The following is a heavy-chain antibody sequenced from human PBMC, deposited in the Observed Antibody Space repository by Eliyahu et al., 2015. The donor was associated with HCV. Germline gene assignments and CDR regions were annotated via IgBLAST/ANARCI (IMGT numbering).Heavy chain of an antibody. Sequence: QLQLQESGPGLVKPSETLSLTCTVSGGSXSSSSYYWGWIRQPPGKGLEWIGSIYYSGSTYYNPSLKSRVIISVDTSKNQFSLKLSSVTAADTAVYYCAAPDSSGYPYYFDYWGQGTLVTVSS. V-gene: IGHV4-39*01. D-gene: IGHD3-22*01. J-gene: IGHJ4*02. CDR2: IYYSGST. CDR1: GGSXSSSSYY. CDR3: AAPDSSGYPYYFDY.